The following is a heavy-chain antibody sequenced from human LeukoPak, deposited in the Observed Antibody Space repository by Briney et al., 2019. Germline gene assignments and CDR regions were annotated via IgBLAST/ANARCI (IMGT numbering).Heavy chain of an antibody. CDR2: IYYSGST. CDR3: ARHTNCSGGSCYSGFDY. CDR1: GGSISSSSYY. Sequence: SETLSLTCTVSGGSISSSSYYWGWIRQPPGKGLEWLGSIYYSGSTYYNPSLKSRVTISVDTSKNQFSLKLSSVTAADTAVYYCARHTNCSGGSCYSGFDYWGQGTLVTVSS. V-gene: IGHV4-39*01. D-gene: IGHD2-15*01. J-gene: IGHJ4*02.